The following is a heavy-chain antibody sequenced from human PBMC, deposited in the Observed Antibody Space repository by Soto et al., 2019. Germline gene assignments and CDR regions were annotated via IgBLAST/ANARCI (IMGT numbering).Heavy chain of an antibody. Sequence: GASVKVSCKASGYTFTGYYMHWVRQAPGQGLEWMGWINPNSGGTNYAQKFQGWVTMTRDTSISTAYMELSRLRSDDTAVYYCARDREVVGATRGEGDAFDIWGQGTMVTVSS. CDR2: INPNSGGT. CDR1: GYTFTGYY. CDR3: ARDREVVGATRGEGDAFDI. V-gene: IGHV1-2*04. J-gene: IGHJ3*02. D-gene: IGHD1-26*01.